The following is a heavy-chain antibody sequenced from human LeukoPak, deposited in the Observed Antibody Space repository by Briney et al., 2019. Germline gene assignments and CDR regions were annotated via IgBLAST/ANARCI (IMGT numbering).Heavy chain of an antibody. CDR3: AKDSSGWATDY. V-gene: IGHV3-30*02. D-gene: IGHD6-19*01. CDR1: GFTFSNYN. CDR2: IRNDGGNK. Sequence: GGSLRLSCAASGFTFSNYNMHWVRQPPGKGLEWVAFIRNDGGNKNYADSVKGRFTISRDNSKNTLYLQMESLRAEDMAVYYCAKDSSGWATDYWGQGTLVTVSS. J-gene: IGHJ4*02.